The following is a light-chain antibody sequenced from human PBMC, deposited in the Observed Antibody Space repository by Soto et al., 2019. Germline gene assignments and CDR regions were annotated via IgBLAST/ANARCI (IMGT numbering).Light chain of an antibody. CDR1: SSDVGGYNY. CDR3: SSYAGRNNLV. CDR2: EVS. J-gene: IGLJ2*01. V-gene: IGLV2-8*01. Sequence: QSALTQPPSASGSPGQSVTISCTGTSSDVGGYNYVSWYQQKPGKAPKLMICEVSKRPSGVPDRFSGSKSGNTASLTVSGLRAEDEADYYCSSYAGRNNLVFGGGTKLTVL.